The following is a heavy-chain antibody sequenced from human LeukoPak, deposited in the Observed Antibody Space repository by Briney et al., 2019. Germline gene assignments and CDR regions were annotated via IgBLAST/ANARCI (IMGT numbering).Heavy chain of an antibody. CDR1: GYTFNTYG. Sequence: ASVKVSCKPSGYTFNTYGISWVRQAPGQGLEWMGWISTYNGDIKYVQNLQGRVTMTTDTSTSTAYMELMSLRSDDTAVYYCLRDAQRPRLTPDYWGQGTLVTVSS. D-gene: IGHD6-25*01. J-gene: IGHJ4*02. CDR2: ISTYNGDI. V-gene: IGHV1-18*01. CDR3: LRDAQRPRLTPDY.